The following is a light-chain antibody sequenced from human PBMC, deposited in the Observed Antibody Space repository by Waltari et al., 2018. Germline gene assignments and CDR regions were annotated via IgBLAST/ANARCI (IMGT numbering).Light chain of an antibody. Sequence: QSVLTQPPSASGTPGQRVTISCSGRSSNIGRHYVTWYQQLPGTAPKLLIYRNNQRPSGVPDRFSGSKSGTSASLAISGLRSEDEADYYCAAWDDSLSGLFGGGTKLTVL. CDR3: AAWDDSLSGL. V-gene: IGLV1-47*01. CDR1: SSNIGRHY. J-gene: IGLJ2*01. CDR2: RNN.